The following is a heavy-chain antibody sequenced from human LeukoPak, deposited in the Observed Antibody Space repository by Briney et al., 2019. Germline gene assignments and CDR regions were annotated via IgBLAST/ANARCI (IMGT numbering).Heavy chain of an antibody. CDR3: ARGPSIAAAGTTFPFDY. D-gene: IGHD6-13*01. J-gene: IGHJ4*02. CDR2: IKQDGSEK. Sequence: PGGSLRLSCAASGFTFSSYWMTWVRQAPGKGLEWVANIKQDGSEKHYVDSVKGRFTISRDNAKNTLYLQMNSLRAEDTAVYYCARGPSIAAAGTTFPFDYWGQGTLVTVSS. V-gene: IGHV3-7*03. CDR1: GFTFSSYW.